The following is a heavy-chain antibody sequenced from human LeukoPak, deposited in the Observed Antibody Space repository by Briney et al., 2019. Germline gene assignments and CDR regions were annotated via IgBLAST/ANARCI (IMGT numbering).Heavy chain of an antibody. CDR2: IKQDGSEK. CDR1: GFTFSSYA. CDR3: ARSLWPEDN. V-gene: IGHV3-7*01. Sequence: GGSLRLSCAASGFTFSSYAMSWVRQAPGKGLEWVANIKQDGSEKNYVDSVKGRFTIARDNAKTSLYLQMNSLRAEDTAVYYCARSLWPEDNWGQGTLVTVSS. J-gene: IGHJ4*02. D-gene: IGHD3-16*02.